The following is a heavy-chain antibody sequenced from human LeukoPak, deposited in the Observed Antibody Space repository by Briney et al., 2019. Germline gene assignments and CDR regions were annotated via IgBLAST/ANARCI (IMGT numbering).Heavy chain of an antibody. CDR3: ARGDCSSTSCTFDY. Sequence: SQTLSLTCAVSGGSISSGGYSWSWIRLPPGKGLEWIGYIYHSGSTYYNPSLKSRVTISVDRSKNQFSLKLSSVTAADTAVYYCARGDCSSTSCTFDYWGQGTLVTVSS. V-gene: IGHV4-30-2*01. D-gene: IGHD2-2*01. CDR1: GGSISSGGYS. CDR2: IYHSGST. J-gene: IGHJ4*02.